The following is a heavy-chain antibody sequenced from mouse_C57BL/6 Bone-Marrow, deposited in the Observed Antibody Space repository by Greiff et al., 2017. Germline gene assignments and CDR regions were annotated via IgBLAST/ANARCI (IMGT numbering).Heavy chain of an antibody. Sequence: VHLVESGAELVRPGASVTLSCKASGYTFTDYEMHWVKQTPVHGLEWIGALDPETGGTAYNQKFKGKAILTADKSSSTAYMELRSLTSEDSAVYYCTRRGQLRLRYYFDYWGQGTTLTVSS. CDR1: GYTFTDYE. CDR3: TRRGQLRLRYYFDY. V-gene: IGHV1-15*01. J-gene: IGHJ2*01. CDR2: LDPETGGT. D-gene: IGHD3-2*02.